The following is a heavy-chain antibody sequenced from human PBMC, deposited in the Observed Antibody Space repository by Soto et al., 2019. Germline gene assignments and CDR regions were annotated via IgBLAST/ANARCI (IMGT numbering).Heavy chain of an antibody. CDR1: GGSISSSNW. Sequence: SETLSLTCAVSGGSISSSNWWSWVRQPPGKGLEWIGEIYHSGSTNYNPSLKSRVTISVDKSKNQFSLKLSSVTAADTAVYYCAREWELLGRNWFDPWGQGTLVTVSS. J-gene: IGHJ5*02. CDR3: AREWELLGRNWFDP. V-gene: IGHV4-4*02. D-gene: IGHD1-26*01. CDR2: IYHSGST.